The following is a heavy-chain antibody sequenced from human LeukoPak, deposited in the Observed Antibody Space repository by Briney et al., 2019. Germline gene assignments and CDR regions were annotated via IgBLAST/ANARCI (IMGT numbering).Heavy chain of an antibody. Sequence: GASVKVSCKASGGTFSSYAISWVRQAPGQGLEWMGRINPNSGGTNYAQKFQGRVTMTRDTSISTAYMELSRLRSDDTAVYYCALSYYYDSSGYVFDIWGQGTMVTVSS. D-gene: IGHD3-22*01. CDR1: GGTFSSYA. CDR3: ALSYYYDSSGYVFDI. V-gene: IGHV1-2*06. CDR2: INPNSGGT. J-gene: IGHJ3*02.